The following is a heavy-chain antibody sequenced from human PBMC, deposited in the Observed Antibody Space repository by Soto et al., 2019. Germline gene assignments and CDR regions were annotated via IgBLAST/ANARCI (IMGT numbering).Heavy chain of an antibody. CDR1: GYIFTSYY. J-gene: IGHJ1*01. CDR3: ARAPISSIGQY. V-gene: IGHV1-46*01. D-gene: IGHD6-13*01. CDR2: INPSSGST. Sequence: ASVKVSCKASGYIFTSYYMHWVRQAPGQGLEWMGIINPSSGSTSYAQNFQGRVTMTRDTSTSTVYMELSSLTFEDTAVYFCARAPISSIGQYWGQGTQVTVPQ.